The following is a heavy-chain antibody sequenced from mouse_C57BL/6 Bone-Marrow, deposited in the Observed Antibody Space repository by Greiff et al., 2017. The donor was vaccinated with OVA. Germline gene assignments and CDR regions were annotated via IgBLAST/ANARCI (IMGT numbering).Heavy chain of an antibody. V-gene: IGHV1-54*01. CDR3: ARYGSSYAFDY. Sequence: VQLQQSGAELVRPGTSVTVSCKASGYAFTNYLLEWVKQRPGQGLEWIGVINPGSGGTNYNEQFKGTATLTADPSSRTAYMQLSSLTSEDSAVYFCARYGSSYAFDYWGQGTTLTVSS. CDR2: INPGSGGT. J-gene: IGHJ2*01. CDR1: GYAFTNYL. D-gene: IGHD1-1*01.